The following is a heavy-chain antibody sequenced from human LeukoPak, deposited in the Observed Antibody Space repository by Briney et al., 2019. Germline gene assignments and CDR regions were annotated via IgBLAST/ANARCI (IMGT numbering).Heavy chain of an antibody. Sequence: PGGSLRLSCAASGFTFSSYSMNWVRQAPGKGLEWVSSISSSSSYIYYADSVKGRFTISRDNAKNSLYLQMNSLRAEDTAVYYCAKETASGYGPFDFWGQGTMVTVSS. D-gene: IGHD3-22*01. J-gene: IGHJ3*01. CDR1: GFTFSSYS. V-gene: IGHV3-21*01. CDR2: ISSSSSYI. CDR3: AKETASGYGPFDF.